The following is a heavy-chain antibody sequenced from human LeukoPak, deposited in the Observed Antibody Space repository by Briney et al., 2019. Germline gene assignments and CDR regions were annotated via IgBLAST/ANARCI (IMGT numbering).Heavy chain of an antibody. D-gene: IGHD6-13*01. J-gene: IGHJ4*02. CDR3: AAIAVAGLY. CDR2: IRYDGGQK. Sequence: GGSLRLSCAVSGFTFSSYEMNWVRQAPGKGLEWVAYIRYDGGQKYYVDSVKGRFTISRDNSKNTMSLQMNSLTDEDTAVYYCAAIAVAGLYWGQGTLVTVSS. V-gene: IGHV3-30*02. CDR1: GFTFSSYE.